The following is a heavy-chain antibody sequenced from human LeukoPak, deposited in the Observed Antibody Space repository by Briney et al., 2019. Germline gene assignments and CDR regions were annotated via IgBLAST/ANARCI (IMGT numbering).Heavy chain of an antibody. CDR3: VCGPTMTSGFDH. V-gene: IGHV5-51*01. Sequence: GESLKISCKGSGYSFTNYWIGWVRQMPGKGLEWMGIIYPGDSDSRYSPSFKGQVTISADKSISTAHLQWSSLKASDTAMYYCVCGPTMTSGFDHWGRGTQVTVST. CDR2: IYPGDSDS. J-gene: IGHJ4*02. CDR1: GYSFTNYW. D-gene: IGHD4-11*01.